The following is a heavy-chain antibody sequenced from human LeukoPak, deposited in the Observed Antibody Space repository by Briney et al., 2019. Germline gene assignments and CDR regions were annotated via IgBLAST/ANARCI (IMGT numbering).Heavy chain of an antibody. Sequence: GGSLRLSRAASRFTFCSYWMHWVRQAPGKGQVWVSRINSDGRSTSYADSVKGRFAISRYNAKNTLYLQMNSLRAEDTAMYYCAREDIVVVPAMGYWGQGTLVTVSS. J-gene: IGHJ4*02. CDR2: INSDGRST. CDR1: RFTFCSYW. D-gene: IGHD2-2*01. CDR3: AREDIVVVPAMGY. V-gene: IGHV3-74*01.